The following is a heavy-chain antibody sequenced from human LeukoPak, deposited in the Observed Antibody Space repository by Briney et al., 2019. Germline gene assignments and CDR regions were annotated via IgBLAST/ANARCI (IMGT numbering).Heavy chain of an antibody. CDR3: AKAGIVATITPYYYYYMDV. CDR2: ISGSGGST. V-gene: IGHV3-23*01. CDR1: GFTFSSYG. D-gene: IGHD5-12*01. Sequence: GGSLRLSCAASGFTFSSYGMSWVRQVPGKGLEWVSAISGSGGSTYYADSVKGRFTISRDNSKNTLYLQMNSLRAEDTAVYYCAKAGIVATITPYYYYYMDVWGKGTTVTISS. J-gene: IGHJ6*03.